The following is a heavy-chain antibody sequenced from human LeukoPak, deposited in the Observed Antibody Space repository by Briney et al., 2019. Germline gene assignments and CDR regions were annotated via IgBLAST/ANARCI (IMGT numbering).Heavy chain of an antibody. CDR2: INPSGGST. Sequence: ASVKVSCKASGYTFTSYYMHWVRQAPGQGLEWMGIINPSGGSTSYAQKFQGRVTMTRDTSTSTVYMELSSLRSEDTAVYYCARVLLVRITREKREPYYFDYWGQGTLVTVSS. V-gene: IGHV1-46*01. CDR1: GYTFTSYY. J-gene: IGHJ4*02. CDR3: ARVLLVRITREKREPYYFDY. D-gene: IGHD3-3*01.